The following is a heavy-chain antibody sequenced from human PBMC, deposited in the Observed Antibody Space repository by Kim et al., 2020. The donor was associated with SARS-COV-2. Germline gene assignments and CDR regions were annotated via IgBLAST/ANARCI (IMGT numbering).Heavy chain of an antibody. D-gene: IGHD3-10*01. J-gene: IGHJ6*02. V-gene: IGHV3-21*01. CDR1: GFTFSSYS. CDR2: ISSSSSYI. CDR3: ARGEDSGSYYGYYYYYGMDV. Sequence: GSLRLSCSASGFTFSSYSMNWVRQAPGKGLEWVSSISSSSSYIYYADSVKGRFTISRDNAKNSLYLQMNSLRAEDTAVYYCARGEDSGSYYGYYYYYGMDVWGQGTTVTVSS.